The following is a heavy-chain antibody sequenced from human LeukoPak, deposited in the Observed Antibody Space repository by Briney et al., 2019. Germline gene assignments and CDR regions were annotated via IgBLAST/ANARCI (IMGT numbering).Heavy chain of an antibody. CDR3: ARVKGSGSYYYYYYMDV. CDR1: GFTFDDYA. J-gene: IGHJ6*03. D-gene: IGHD6-19*01. Sequence: PGGSLRLSCAASGFTFDDYAMHWVRQTPGKGLEWVSGINWNGGSTGYADSVKGRFTISRDNAKNSLYLQMNSLRAEDTALYYCARVKGSGSYYYYYYMDVWGKGTTVTVSS. V-gene: IGHV3-20*04. CDR2: INWNGGST.